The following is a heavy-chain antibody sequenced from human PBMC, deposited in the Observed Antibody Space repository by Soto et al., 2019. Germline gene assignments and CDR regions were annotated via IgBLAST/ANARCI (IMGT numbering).Heavy chain of an antibody. J-gene: IGHJ5*02. CDR1: GLTFSSYA. CDR3: AKDQFYTRGVIHTWFAP. D-gene: IGHD3-10*01. V-gene: IGHV3-23*01. CDR2: SSGSGGST. Sequence: EVQLLESGGGLIQPGGSLRLSCAASGLTFSSYAMSWVRQAPGKGLEWVSASSGSGGSTYYADSVKGRFTISRDNSKKALYLQMNSLRAEDTAVYYCAKDQFYTRGVIHTWFAPWGQGTLVTVSS.